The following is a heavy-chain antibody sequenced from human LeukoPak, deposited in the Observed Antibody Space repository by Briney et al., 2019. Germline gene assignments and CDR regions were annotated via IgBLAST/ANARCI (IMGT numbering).Heavy chain of an antibody. J-gene: IGHJ4*02. Sequence: GGSLRLSCAASGFTFSSYWMHWVRQAPGKGLVWVSRINSDGSSTSYADSGKGRFTISRDNAKTTLYLQMNSLRPEDTAVYYCARDKDCAVTTGAYWGQGTLVTVSS. CDR3: ARDKDCAVTTGAY. D-gene: IGHD4-17*01. CDR2: INSDGSST. CDR1: GFTFSSYW. V-gene: IGHV3-74*01.